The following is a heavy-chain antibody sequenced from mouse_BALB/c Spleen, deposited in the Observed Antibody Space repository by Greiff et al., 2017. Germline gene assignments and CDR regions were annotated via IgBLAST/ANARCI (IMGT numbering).Heavy chain of an antibody. V-gene: IGHV5-9-4*01. J-gene: IGHJ4*01. CDR2: ISSGGSYT. Sequence: EVHLVESGGGLVKPGGSLKLSCAASGFTFSSYAMSWVRQSPEKRLEWVADISSGGSYTYYPDTVTGRFTISRDNAKNTLYLEMSSLRSEDTAMYYCAREGNAMDYWGQGTSVTVSS. CDR3: AREGNAMDY. CDR1: GFTFSSYA.